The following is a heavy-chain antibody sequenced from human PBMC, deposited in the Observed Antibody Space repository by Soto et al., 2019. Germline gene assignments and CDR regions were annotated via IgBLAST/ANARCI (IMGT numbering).Heavy chain of an antibody. CDR2: INHSGST. J-gene: IGHJ5*02. D-gene: IGHD3-10*01. Sequence: SETLSLTCAVYGGSFSCYYWSWIRQPPGKGLEWIGEINHSGSTNYNPSLKSRVTISVDTSKNQFSLKLSSVTAADTAVYYCARVSPSFLLNYYGSGSYYNWFDPWGQGTLVTVSS. CDR3: ARVSPSFLLNYYGSGSYYNWFDP. V-gene: IGHV4-34*01. CDR1: GGSFSCYY.